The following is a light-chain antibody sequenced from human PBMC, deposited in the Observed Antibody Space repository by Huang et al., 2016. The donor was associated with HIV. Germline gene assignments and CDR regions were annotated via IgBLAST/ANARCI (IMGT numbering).Light chain of an antibody. V-gene: IGKV3-11*01. CDR2: DAY. CDR3: QQRSNWGGA. CDR1: QSVSRY. J-gene: IGKJ3*01. Sequence: EIVLTQSPATLSLSPGERASLSCRASQSVSRYVAWYQHKPDQAPRLLIYDAYHRASGTPARFSGSGSGADFTLTISSLEPEDFAVYYCQQRSNWGGAFGPGTKVEI.